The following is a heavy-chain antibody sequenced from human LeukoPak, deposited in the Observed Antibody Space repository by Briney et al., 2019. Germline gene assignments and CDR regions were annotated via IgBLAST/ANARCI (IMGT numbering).Heavy chain of an antibody. J-gene: IGHJ3*02. CDR2: ISSSGSTI. CDR3: ARWVDRGFRTGYYRNGAFDI. Sequence: GGSLRPSCAASGFTFGNYYTSWIRQAPGGGRGWVSYISSSGSTISYADSVKGRFTIARDNAKNSLYLQMNSLRAEDTAVYCCARWVDRGFRTGYYRNGAFDIWGQGTMVTVSS. CDR1: GFTFGNYY. V-gene: IGHV3-11*01. D-gene: IGHD3/OR15-3a*01.